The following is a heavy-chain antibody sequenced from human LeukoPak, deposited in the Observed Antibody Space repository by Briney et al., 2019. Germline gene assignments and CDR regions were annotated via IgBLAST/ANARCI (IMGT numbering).Heavy chain of an antibody. J-gene: IGHJ3*02. V-gene: IGHV3-21*01. CDR1: GSTFSSYS. D-gene: IGHD4-11*01. CDR2: ISSSSSYI. Sequence: GGSLRLSCAASGSTFSSYSMNWVRQAPGKGLEWVSSISSSSSYIYYADSVKGRFTISRDNAKNSLYLQMNSLRAEDTAVYYCARVSGNYVHFDAFDIWGQGTMVTVSS. CDR3: ARVSGNYVHFDAFDI.